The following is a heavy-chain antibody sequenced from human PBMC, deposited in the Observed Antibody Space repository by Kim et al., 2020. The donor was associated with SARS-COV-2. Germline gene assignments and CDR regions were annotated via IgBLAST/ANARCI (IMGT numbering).Heavy chain of an antibody. V-gene: IGHV4-61*01. Sequence: SETLSLTCTVSGGSVSSGSYYWSWIRQPPGKGLEWIGYIYYSGSTNYNPSLKSRVTISVDTSKNQFSLKLSSVTAADTAVYYCASEHISGVWGSYRTISGYWGQGTLVTVSS. D-gene: IGHD3-16*02. J-gene: IGHJ4*02. CDR3: ASEHISGVWGSYRTISGY. CDR2: IYYSGST. CDR1: GGSVSSGSYY.